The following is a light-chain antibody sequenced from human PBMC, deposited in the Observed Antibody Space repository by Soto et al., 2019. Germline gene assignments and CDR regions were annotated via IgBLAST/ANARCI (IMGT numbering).Light chain of an antibody. V-gene: IGKV4-1*01. J-gene: IGKJ4*01. Sequence: DIVMTQSPDSLAVSLGERATINCKSSQSVLYSSNNKNYLAWYQKKPGQPPKLLIYWASTREFGVPDRFSGSGSWTDFTLTISSLQAEDVAVYYCQQYYSTPLTFGGGTKVEIK. CDR1: QSVLYSSNNKNY. CDR3: QQYYSTPLT. CDR2: WAS.